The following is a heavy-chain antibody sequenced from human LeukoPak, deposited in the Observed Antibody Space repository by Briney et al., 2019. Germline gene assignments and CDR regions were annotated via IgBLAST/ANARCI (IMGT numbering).Heavy chain of an antibody. CDR2: INHSGST. CDR3: ARVSSPPGNYVPYFDY. D-gene: IGHD4-11*01. V-gene: IGHV4-34*01. CDR1: GGSLSGYY. Sequence: SETLSLTCAVYGGSLSGYYWSWIRQPPGKGLEWIGEINHSGSTNYNPSLKSRVTISVDTSKNQFSLKLSSVTAADTAVYYCARVSSPPGNYVPYFDYWGQGTLVTVSS. J-gene: IGHJ4*02.